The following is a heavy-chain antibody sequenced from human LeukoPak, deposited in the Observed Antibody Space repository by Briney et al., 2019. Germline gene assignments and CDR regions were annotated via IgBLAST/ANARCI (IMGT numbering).Heavy chain of an antibody. CDR1: GFTFSSYW. Sequence: GGSLRLSCAASGFTFSSYWMHWVRQAPGKGLVWVSRINSDGSSTSYADSVKGRYTISRDNAKNTLYLQMNSLRAEDTAVYYCARGLANIAAAGYWGQGTLVTVSS. J-gene: IGHJ4*02. D-gene: IGHD6-13*01. CDR3: ARGLANIAAAGY. CDR2: INSDGSST. V-gene: IGHV3-74*01.